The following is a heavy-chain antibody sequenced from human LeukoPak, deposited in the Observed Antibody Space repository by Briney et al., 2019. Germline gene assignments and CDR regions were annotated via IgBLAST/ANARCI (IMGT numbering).Heavy chain of an antibody. J-gene: IGHJ6*02. D-gene: IGHD2-21*01. V-gene: IGHV3-21*01. Sequence: PGGSLRLSCAASGFTFSSYSMNWVRQAPGKGLEWVSAISSSSSNTYYADSVNGRFTISRDNPKNSIYLQMNSLRAEDTAVYYCARALDGGEEKRALCNSDGMDVWGQGTTVTVSS. CDR3: ARALDGGEEKRALCNSDGMDV. CDR1: GFTFSSYS. CDR2: ISSSSSNT.